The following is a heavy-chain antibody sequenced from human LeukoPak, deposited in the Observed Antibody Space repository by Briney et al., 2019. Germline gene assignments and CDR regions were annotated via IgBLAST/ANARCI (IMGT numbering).Heavy chain of an antibody. CDR2: MSGSGGTT. D-gene: IGHD3-10*01. CDR1: GFTFSGYA. CDR3: AKDLLRKEYYFDY. Sequence: PGGSLRLSCAASGFTFSGYAMSWVRQAPGKGLEWVSSMSGSGGTTYYADSVKGRLTISRDNSKNTLYLQMNSLRAEDTAVYYCAKDLLRKEYYFDYWGQGTLVTVSS. V-gene: IGHV3-23*01. J-gene: IGHJ4*02.